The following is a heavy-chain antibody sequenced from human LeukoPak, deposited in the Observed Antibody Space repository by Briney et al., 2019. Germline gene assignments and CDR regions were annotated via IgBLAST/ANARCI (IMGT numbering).Heavy chain of an antibody. CDR2: ISAYNGNT. CDR3: AREEHYDILTGYYGEFGY. Sequence: ASVKVSCKASGYTFTSYGISWVRQAPGQGLEWMGWISAYNGNTNYAQKLQGRVTMTTDTSTSTAYMELRSLRSDDTAVYYCAREEHYDILTGYYGEFGYWGQGTLATVSS. V-gene: IGHV1-18*04. CDR1: GYTFTSYG. J-gene: IGHJ4*02. D-gene: IGHD3-9*01.